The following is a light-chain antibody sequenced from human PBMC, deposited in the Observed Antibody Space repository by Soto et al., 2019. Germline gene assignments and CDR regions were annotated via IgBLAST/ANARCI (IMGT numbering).Light chain of an antibody. V-gene: IGKV1-5*01. CDR3: QHYASYPWS. J-gene: IGKJ1*01. CDR2: DAS. CDR1: QNINTW. Sequence: DIQMTQSPSTLAASVGDRVTITCRASQNINTWVAWYQQRPGTVPKVLIYDASTLARGVPSRFSGFASGTEFTLTITSLQPEDFATYYCQHYASYPWSFGQGTRVDI.